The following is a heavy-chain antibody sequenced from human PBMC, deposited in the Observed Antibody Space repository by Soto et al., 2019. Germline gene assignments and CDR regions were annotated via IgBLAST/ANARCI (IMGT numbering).Heavy chain of an antibody. CDR1: GGPITSACYS. CDR2: IYHSGGT. CDR3: ARTMTTSGWFDP. V-gene: IGHV4-30-2*01. Sequence: RLCRTGTVSGGPITSACYSWSSLRQPPGKGLEWIGYIYHSGGTYYNPSLKSRVTLSIDRTKKQFSLKLKSVTAADTAVYFSARTMTTSGWFDPWGQGTLVTVSS. D-gene: IGHD4-17*01. J-gene: IGHJ5*02.